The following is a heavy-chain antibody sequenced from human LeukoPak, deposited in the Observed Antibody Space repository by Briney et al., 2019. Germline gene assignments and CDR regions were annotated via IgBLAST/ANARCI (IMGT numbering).Heavy chain of an antibody. CDR1: GFTFSSYA. CDR2: ISGSGGST. V-gene: IGHV3-23*01. Sequence: GGSLRLSCAASGFTFSSYAMSWVRQATGKGLEWVSAISGSGGSTYYADSVKGRFTISRDNSKNTLYLQMNSLRAEDTAVYYCAKDQLPYYGSGAGDYWGQGTLVTVSS. D-gene: IGHD3-10*01. CDR3: AKDQLPYYGSGAGDY. J-gene: IGHJ4*02.